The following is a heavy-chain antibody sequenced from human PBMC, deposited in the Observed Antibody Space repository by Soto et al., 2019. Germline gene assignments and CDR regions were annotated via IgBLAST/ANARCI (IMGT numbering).Heavy chain of an antibody. J-gene: IGHJ4*02. Sequence: GGSLRLSCVASGFSFDNYGMSWVRQSPGEGLEWVSAIKSDGTSTYYAASVEDRFTISRDNSKNTLYLQLNSLRAEDTAVYYCAQLGLMTFSHKHYFNHWGRGTLVTVSS. D-gene: IGHD3-16*01. CDR3: AQLGLMTFSHKHYFNH. CDR1: GFSFDNYG. CDR2: IKSDGTST. V-gene: IGHV3-23*01.